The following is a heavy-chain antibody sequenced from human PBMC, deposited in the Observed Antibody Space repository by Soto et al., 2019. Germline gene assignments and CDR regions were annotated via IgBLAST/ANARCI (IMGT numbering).Heavy chain of an antibody. CDR1: GFTFSSYG. Sequence: GGFLRLSCAASGFTFSSYGRHWVRQAPGKGLEWVAVIWYDGSNKYYADSVKGRFTISRDNSKNTLYLQMNSLRAEDTAVYYCAREGYGDYAFDYWGQGTLVTVSS. V-gene: IGHV3-33*01. CDR2: IWYDGSNK. J-gene: IGHJ4*02. D-gene: IGHD4-17*01. CDR3: AREGYGDYAFDY.